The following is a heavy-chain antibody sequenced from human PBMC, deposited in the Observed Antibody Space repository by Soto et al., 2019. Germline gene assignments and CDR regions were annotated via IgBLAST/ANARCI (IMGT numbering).Heavy chain of an antibody. CDR2: IYHSGTT. Sequence: QVHLQESGPGLVKPSQTLSLTCTVSGASISSDNYYWTWIRQHPGKGLEWVGYIYHSGTTDYNPYLKSGLIISANTSKNQFSLKMRSVTAADTAVYYCASDRRLVVAGIRYYGMDVWGQGTTVTVSS. V-gene: IGHV4-31*03. D-gene: IGHD6-13*01. CDR1: GASISSDNYY. CDR3: ASDRRLVVAGIRYYGMDV. J-gene: IGHJ6*02.